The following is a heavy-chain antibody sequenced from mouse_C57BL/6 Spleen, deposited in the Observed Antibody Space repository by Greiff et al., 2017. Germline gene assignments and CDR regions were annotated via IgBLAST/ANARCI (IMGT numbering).Heavy chain of an antibody. CDR1: GFNINDYY. CDR2: IDPEDGDT. D-gene: IGHD1-1*01. CDR3: TTNYGSSYWYFDV. V-gene: IGHV14-1*01. J-gene: IGHJ1*03. Sequence: VQLQQSGAELVRPGASVTLSCTASGFNINDYYMHWVKQRPEQGLEWIGRIDPEDGDTEYAPKFQGKATMTADTSSNTAYLQLSSLTSEDTAVYYCTTNYGSSYWYFDVWGTGTTVTVSS.